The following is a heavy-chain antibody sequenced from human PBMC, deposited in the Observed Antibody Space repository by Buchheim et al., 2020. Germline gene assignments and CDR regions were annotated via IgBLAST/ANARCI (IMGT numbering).Heavy chain of an antibody. CDR3: ARQHLYRVDSGSYYY. CDR1: GFTFSSYE. CDR2: ISSSGNTI. Sequence: DVQLVESGGGLVQPGGSLRLSCAASGFTFSSYEMNWVRQAPGKGLECVSYISSSGNTIYYADSVKGRFTISRDNAKNSLYLKMNSLRVEDTAAYYCARQHLYRVDSGSYYYWGQGTL. J-gene: IGHJ4*02. D-gene: IGHD3-10*01. V-gene: IGHV3-48*03.